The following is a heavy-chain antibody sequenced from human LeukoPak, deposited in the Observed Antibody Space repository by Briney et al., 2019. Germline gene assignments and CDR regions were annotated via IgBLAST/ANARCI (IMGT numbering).Heavy chain of an antibody. CDR3: AKGGSGFGFYYGMDV. CDR1: EFTFSSFA. CDR2: TSG. Sequence: GGSLRLSCAASEFTFSSFAMNWVRQAPGRGLEWVSGTSGNADSVKGRFTMSRDNSKKTLFLQMDSLRAEDTAVYYCAKGGSGFGFYYGMDVWGQGTTVTVSS. V-gene: IGHV3-23*01. D-gene: IGHD3-10*01. J-gene: IGHJ6*02.